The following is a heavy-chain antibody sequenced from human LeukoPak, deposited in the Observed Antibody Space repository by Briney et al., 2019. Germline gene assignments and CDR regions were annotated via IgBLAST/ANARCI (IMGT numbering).Heavy chain of an antibody. J-gene: IGHJ6*03. CDR2: ISAYNGNT. V-gene: IGHV1-18*01. CDR3: ARSGSGYYYYMDV. CDR1: GYTFTSYG. Sequence: ASVKVSCKASGYTFTSYGISWMRLAPGQGLEWMGWISAYNGNTNYAQKVQGRVTMTTDTSTSTAYMELRSLRSDDTAVYYCARSGSGYYYYMDVWGKGATVTVSS. D-gene: IGHD3-10*01.